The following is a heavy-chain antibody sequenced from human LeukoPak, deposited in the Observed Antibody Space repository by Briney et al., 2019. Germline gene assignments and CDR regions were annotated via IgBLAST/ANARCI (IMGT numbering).Heavy chain of an antibody. CDR1: GFTFTSYS. CDR3: AKQLGYCSDGSCYFPY. D-gene: IGHD2-15*01. Sequence: GGSLRLSCAASGFTFTSYSMNWVRQAPGKGLEWVSTISGGGGSTYYADSVKGRFTISRDNSKSTLCLQMNSLRAEDTAVYYCAKQLGYCSDGSCYFPYWGQGTLVTVSS. J-gene: IGHJ4*02. V-gene: IGHV3-23*01. CDR2: ISGGGGST.